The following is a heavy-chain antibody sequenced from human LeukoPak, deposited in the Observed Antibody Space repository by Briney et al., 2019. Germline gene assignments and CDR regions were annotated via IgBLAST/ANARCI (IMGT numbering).Heavy chain of an antibody. CDR2: ISDSRDYI. CDR3: ARGGKLDYPFDY. Sequence: GGSLRLSCAASGFTFSSYAMSWVRQAPGKGLEWVSSISDSRDYIYYADSVKGRFSISTDNAKNSLSLQMNSLRAEDTAVYYCARGGKLDYPFDYWGQGTLVTVSS. J-gene: IGHJ4*02. D-gene: IGHD4-11*01. V-gene: IGHV3-21*01. CDR1: GFTFSSYA.